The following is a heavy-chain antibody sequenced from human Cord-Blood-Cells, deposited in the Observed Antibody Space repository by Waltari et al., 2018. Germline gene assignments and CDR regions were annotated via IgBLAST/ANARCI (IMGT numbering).Heavy chain of an antibody. CDR1: GYTFTGYY. V-gene: IGHV1-2*04. CDR3: ARASREGGFPWYFDL. J-gene: IGHJ2*01. Sequence: QVQLVQSGAEVKKPGASVKVPCKASGYTFTGYYMHWVRQAPGQGLEWMGWINPNSGGTNYAQKFQGWVTMTRDTSISTAYMELSRLRSDDTAVYYCARASREGGFPWYFDLWGRGTLVTVSS. D-gene: IGHD3-16*01. CDR2: INPNSGGT.